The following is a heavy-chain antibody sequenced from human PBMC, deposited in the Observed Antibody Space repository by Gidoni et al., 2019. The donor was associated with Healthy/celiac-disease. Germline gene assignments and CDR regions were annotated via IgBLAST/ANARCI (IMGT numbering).Heavy chain of an antibody. Sequence: QVQLQQWGAGLLKPSDTLSLTCVVYGGSFSGYYWSWIRQPPGKGLEWFGEINHSGSTNYNPSLKSRVTISVDTSKNQFCLKLSSVTAADTAVYYCARGPYRGGGSGYYPFDYWGQGTLVTVSS. D-gene: IGHD3-3*01. J-gene: IGHJ4*02. CDR3: ARGPYRGGGSGYYPFDY. V-gene: IGHV4-34*01. CDR2: INHSGST. CDR1: GGSFSGYY.